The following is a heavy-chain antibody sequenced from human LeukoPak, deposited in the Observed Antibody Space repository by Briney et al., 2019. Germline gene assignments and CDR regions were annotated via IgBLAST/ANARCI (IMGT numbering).Heavy chain of an antibody. CDR2: IYYSGST. CDR3: AGTITMVRGAQFDY. Sequence: SETLSLTCTVSGGSISSYYWSWIRQPPGKGLEWIGYIYYSGSTNYNPSLKSRVTISVDTSENQFSLKLSSVTAADTAVYYCAGTITMVRGAQFDYWGQGTLVTVSS. CDR1: GGSISSYY. J-gene: IGHJ4*02. D-gene: IGHD3-10*01. V-gene: IGHV4-59*08.